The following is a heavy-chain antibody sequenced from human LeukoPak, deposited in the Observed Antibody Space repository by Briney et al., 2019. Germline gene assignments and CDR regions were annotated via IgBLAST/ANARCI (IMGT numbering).Heavy chain of an antibody. CDR3: ARSTDSSGYYDLWDY. V-gene: IGHV5-51*01. CDR1: GYSFTNYW. J-gene: IGHJ4*02. Sequence: GESLKISCKGSGYSFTNYWIGWVRQMPGKGLEWMGIIYPGDSDTRYSPSLQGQVTISADKSISTAYLQWSSLKASDTAMYYCARSTDSSGYYDLWDYWGQGTLVTVSS. D-gene: IGHD3-22*01. CDR2: IYPGDSDT.